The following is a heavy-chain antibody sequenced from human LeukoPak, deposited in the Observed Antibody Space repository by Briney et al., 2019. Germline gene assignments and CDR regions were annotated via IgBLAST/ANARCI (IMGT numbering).Heavy chain of an antibody. J-gene: IGHJ4*02. D-gene: IGHD2-21*02. Sequence: GGSLRLSCAASGFTVSSNHMSWVRQASGKGLEWVSVIYSVGSTYYADSVKDRFTISRDNSKNTLYLQMNSPRAEDTAVYYCAGSLAYCGGDCRLGDYWGQGTLVTVSS. CDR2: IYSVGST. V-gene: IGHV3-66*01. CDR1: GFTVSSNH. CDR3: AGSLAYCGGDCRLGDY.